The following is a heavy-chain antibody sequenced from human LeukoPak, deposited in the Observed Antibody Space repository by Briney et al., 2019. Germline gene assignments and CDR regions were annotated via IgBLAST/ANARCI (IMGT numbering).Heavy chain of an antibody. Sequence: AASVKVPCKASGYTFTSYAMNWVRQAPGQGLEWMGWINTNTGNPTYAQGFTGRFVFSLDTSVGTAYLQISSLKAEDTAVYYCARVSSSWSYYWYFDLWGRGTLVTVSS. CDR1: GYTFTSYA. CDR2: INTNTGNP. J-gene: IGHJ2*01. V-gene: IGHV7-4-1*02. D-gene: IGHD6-13*01. CDR3: ARVSSSWSYYWYFDL.